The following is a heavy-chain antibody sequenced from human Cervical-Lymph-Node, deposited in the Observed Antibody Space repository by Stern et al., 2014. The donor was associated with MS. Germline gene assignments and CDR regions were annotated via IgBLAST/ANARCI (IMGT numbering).Heavy chain of an antibody. CDR1: GYTFTSYW. CDR3: ARQRYFDY. V-gene: IGHV5-51*01. CDR2: IFPGGSDI. Sequence: MQLVQSGPEVKRPGESLKISCQASGYTFTSYWIGWVSQMPGKGLEWIAIIFPGGSDIRYSPSFQGQVTISADKSSSTAYLQWNNLKASDTAIYYCARQRYFDYWGQGTLVTVSS. J-gene: IGHJ4*02.